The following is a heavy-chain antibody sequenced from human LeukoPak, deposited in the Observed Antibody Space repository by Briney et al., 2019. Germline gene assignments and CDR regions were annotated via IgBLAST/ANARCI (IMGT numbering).Heavy chain of an antibody. Sequence: GGSLRLSCAASGFTVSSDYMTWVRQAPGKGLEWVSTLYAGGTTYYTDSVKGRFTISRDNSKNTLYLQMNSLRAEDTAVYYCARDVTYNYERSGYYGGDYWGQGTLVTVSS. J-gene: IGHJ4*02. D-gene: IGHD3-22*01. CDR3: ARDVTYNYERSGYYGGDY. CDR1: GFTVSSDY. V-gene: IGHV3-53*01. CDR2: LYAGGTT.